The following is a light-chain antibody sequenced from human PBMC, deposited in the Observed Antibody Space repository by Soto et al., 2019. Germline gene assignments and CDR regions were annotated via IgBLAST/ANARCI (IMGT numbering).Light chain of an antibody. CDR1: SGHSSYA. CDR3: QTWGTGIQV. V-gene: IGLV4-69*01. J-gene: IGLJ2*01. Sequence: QSVLTQSPSASASLGASVKLTCTLSSGHSSYAIAWHQQQPEKGTRYLMKINSDGSHSKGDGIPDRFSGSSSGAERYLTISSLQSEDDTDYYCQTWGTGIQVFGGGTKLTVL. CDR2: INSDGSH.